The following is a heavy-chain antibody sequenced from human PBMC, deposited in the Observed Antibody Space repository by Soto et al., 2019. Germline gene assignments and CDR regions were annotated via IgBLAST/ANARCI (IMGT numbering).Heavy chain of an antibody. D-gene: IGHD3-10*01. J-gene: IGHJ4*02. Sequence: EVQLLESGGGLVQPGGSLRLSCAASGFTFSSYAMSWVRQAPGKGLEWVSAISGSGGSTYYADSVKGRFTISRDNSKNTLYLQMNSLRAEDTAVYYCARDRRYYGSGSYSPYFDYWGQGTLVTVSS. CDR2: ISGSGGST. V-gene: IGHV3-23*01. CDR1: GFTFSSYA. CDR3: ARDRRYYGSGSYSPYFDY.